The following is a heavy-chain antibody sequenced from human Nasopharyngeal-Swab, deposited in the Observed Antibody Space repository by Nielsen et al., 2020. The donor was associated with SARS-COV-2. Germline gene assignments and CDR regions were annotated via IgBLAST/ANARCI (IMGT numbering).Heavy chain of an antibody. CDR1: GFTFSSYW. CDR3: ARVDVHDAFDV. V-gene: IGHV3-74*01. CDR2: MNSDGSRT. Sequence: GGSLRLSCAASGFTFSSYWMHWVRQAPGEGLVWVSRMNSDGSRTSYADSVKGRFTISRDNAKNTLYVQMNSLRAEDTAVYYCARVDVHDAFDVWGQGTMVTVSS. D-gene: IGHD3-16*01. J-gene: IGHJ3*01.